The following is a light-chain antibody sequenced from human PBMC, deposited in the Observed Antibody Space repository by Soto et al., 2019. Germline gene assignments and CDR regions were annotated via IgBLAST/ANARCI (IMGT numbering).Light chain of an antibody. Sequence: EIVLTQSPGTLSLSPGERATLSCRASQSVSSSYLAWYQHKPGQAPRLLIYGASSRATGIPDRFSGSGSGTDFTLTISRLEPEDFALYYCQQYGSSSSLTFGGGTKVEIK. V-gene: IGKV3-20*01. J-gene: IGKJ4*02. CDR1: QSVSSSY. CDR3: QQYGSSSSLT. CDR2: GAS.